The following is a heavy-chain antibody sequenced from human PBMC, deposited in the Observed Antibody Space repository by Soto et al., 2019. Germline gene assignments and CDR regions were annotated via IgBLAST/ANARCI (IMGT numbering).Heavy chain of an antibody. CDR2: INAGNGNT. D-gene: IGHD3-22*01. V-gene: IGHV1-3*01. J-gene: IGHJ1*01. Sequence: ASVKVSCKASGYTFTSYAMHWVRQAPGQRLEWMGWINAGNGNTKYSQKFQGRVTITRDTSASTAYMELSSLRSEDTAVYYCARVRRQDYDSSGYFLQHWGQGTLVTVSS. CDR3: ARVRRQDYDSSGYFLQH. CDR1: GYTFTSYA.